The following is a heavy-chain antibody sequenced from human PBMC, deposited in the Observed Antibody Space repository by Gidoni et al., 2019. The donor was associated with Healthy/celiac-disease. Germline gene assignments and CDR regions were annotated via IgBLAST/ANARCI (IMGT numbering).Heavy chain of an antibody. J-gene: IGHJ5*02. D-gene: IGHD1-1*01. Sequence: QVQLQESGPGLVKPSETLSLTCTVSGGPLSCYYWIWIRQPAGKGLEWIGRIYTSGSTNYNPSLKSRVTMTVDTSKNQVSLKLSSVTAADTAVYYCAQLKFHWRGSPRGWFDPWGQGTLVTVSS. CDR2: IYTSGST. CDR1: GGPLSCYY. CDR3: AQLKFHWRGSPRGWFDP. V-gene: IGHV4-4*07.